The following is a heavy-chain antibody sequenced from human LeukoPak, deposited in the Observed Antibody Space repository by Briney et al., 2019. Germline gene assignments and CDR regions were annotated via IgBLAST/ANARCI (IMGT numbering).Heavy chain of an antibody. CDR1: GFTFSDYY. Sequence: GGSLTLSCAASGFTFSDYYMSWIRQAPWKGLEGVSYISSSGSTIYYADSVKGRFTISRDNAKNSLYLQMNSLRAEDTALYHCARVNGGNAHFDYWGQGTLVTVSS. CDR3: ARVNGGNAHFDY. D-gene: IGHD4-23*01. V-gene: IGHV3-11*01. J-gene: IGHJ4*02. CDR2: ISSSGSTI.